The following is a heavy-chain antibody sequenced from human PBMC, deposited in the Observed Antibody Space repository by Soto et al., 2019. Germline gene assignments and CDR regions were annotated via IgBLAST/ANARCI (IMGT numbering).Heavy chain of an antibody. CDR2: IWFDGSNK. D-gene: IGHD3-3*01. V-gene: IGHV3-33*01. Sequence: VQLVESGGGVVQPGRSLRLSCATSGFNLSYYGMHWVRQAPGQGLEWVAVIWFDGSNKYYADSVKGRFTISKDNSKNTLDLQMDSLSAEDTAVYYCARDGPIFGPFDYWGQGTLVIVSS. CDR3: ARDGPIFGPFDY. CDR1: GFNLSYYG. J-gene: IGHJ4*02.